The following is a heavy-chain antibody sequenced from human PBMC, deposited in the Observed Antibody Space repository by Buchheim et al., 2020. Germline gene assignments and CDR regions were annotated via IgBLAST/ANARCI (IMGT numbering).Heavy chain of an antibody. D-gene: IGHD3-9*01. CDR1: GGSFSGYY. J-gene: IGHJ4*02. CDR3: ARRNFDWLRGYFDY. V-gene: IGHV4-34*01. Sequence: QVQLQQWGAGLLKPSETLSLTCAVYGGSFSGYYWSWIRQPPGKGLEWIGEINHSGSTNYNPSLKSRVTISVDTSQNQFSLKLSSVTAADTAVYYCARRNFDWLRGYFDYWGQGTL. CDR2: INHSGST.